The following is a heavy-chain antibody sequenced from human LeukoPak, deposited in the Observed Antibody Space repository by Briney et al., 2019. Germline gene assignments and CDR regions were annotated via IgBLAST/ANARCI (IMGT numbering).Heavy chain of an antibody. CDR2: INTDGSST. Sequence: GGSLRLSCAASGFTFSSYWMHWVRQAPGKGLVWVSRINTDGSSTYYTDSVKGRFTISRDNSKNTLYLQMNSLRAEDTAVYYCARASYRALAFDIWGQGTMVTVSS. J-gene: IGHJ3*02. CDR3: ARASYRALAFDI. V-gene: IGHV3-74*01. CDR1: GFTFSSYW. D-gene: IGHD3-10*01.